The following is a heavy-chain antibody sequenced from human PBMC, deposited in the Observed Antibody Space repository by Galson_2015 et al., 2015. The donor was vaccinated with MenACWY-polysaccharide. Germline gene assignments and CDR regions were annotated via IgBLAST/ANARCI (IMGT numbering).Heavy chain of an antibody. CDR1: GYTFTGDY. V-gene: IGHV1-2*06. Sequence: SVKVACKASGYTFTGDYMHWVRQAPGQGLEWMGRINPNSGGTNYAQKFQGRVTMTRDTSISTAYMELSRLRSDDTAVYYCASDHDSSGVCDYWGQGTLVTVSS. D-gene: IGHD3-22*01. CDR3: ASDHDSSGVCDY. CDR2: INPNSGGT. J-gene: IGHJ4*02.